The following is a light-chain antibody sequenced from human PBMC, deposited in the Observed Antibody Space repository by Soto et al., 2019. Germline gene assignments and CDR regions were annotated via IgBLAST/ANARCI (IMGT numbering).Light chain of an antibody. CDR1: NSDVGGYNY. CDR2: EVS. CDR3: SSYTSSSTMV. V-gene: IGLV2-14*01. J-gene: IGLJ2*01. Sequence: QSALTQPASVSGSPGQSITISCTGTNSDVGGYNYVSWYQQNPGKAPKLMIYEVSNRPSAVSNRFSGSKSGSTASLTISGLQAEDEADYYCSSYTSSSTMVFGRGTKLTVL.